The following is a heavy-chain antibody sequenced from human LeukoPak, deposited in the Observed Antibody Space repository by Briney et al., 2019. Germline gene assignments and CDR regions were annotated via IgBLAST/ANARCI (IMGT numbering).Heavy chain of an antibody. CDR2: IKQDGSEK. J-gene: IGHJ4*02. CDR1: GFTFSSYW. D-gene: IGHD4-17*01. V-gene: IGHV3-7*01. CDR3: AKGGASVTRYVDY. Sequence: GGSLRLSCAASGFTFSSYWMSWVRQAPGKGLEWVANIKQDGSEKHYVDSVKGRFTISRDNAKNSLYLQMNSLRAEDTAVYYCAKGGASVTRYVDYWGQGTLVTVSS.